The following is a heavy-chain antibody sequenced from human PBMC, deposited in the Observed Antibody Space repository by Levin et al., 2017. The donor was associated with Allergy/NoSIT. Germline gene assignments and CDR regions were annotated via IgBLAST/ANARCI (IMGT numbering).Heavy chain of an antibody. J-gene: IGHJ4*02. CDR2: IYPDDSDT. D-gene: IGHD3-22*01. CDR1: GFDFSNSW. Sequence: GESLKISCQGSGFDFSNSWIVWVRQVPGKGPQWVGMIYPDDSDTRYSPSVEGQVTISADKSISTAFLQWNSLKSSDSAMYYCARAYFYDSSGLVHDYWGQGTLVTVSS. CDR3: ARAYFYDSSGLVHDY. V-gene: IGHV5-51*01.